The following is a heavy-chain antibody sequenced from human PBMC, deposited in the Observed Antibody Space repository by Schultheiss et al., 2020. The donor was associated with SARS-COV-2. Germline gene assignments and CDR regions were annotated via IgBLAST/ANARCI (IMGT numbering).Heavy chain of an antibody. CDR2: INPIFGTA. CDR3: ARETGYNYGMDV. V-gene: IGHV1-69*13. CDR1: GYTFTGYY. J-gene: IGHJ6*02. D-gene: IGHD1-1*01. Sequence: SVKVSCKASGYTFTGYYMHWVRQAPGQGLEWMGWINPIFGTANYAQKFQGRVTITADESTSTAYMELSSLRSEDTAVYYCARETGYNYGMDVWGQGTTVTVSS.